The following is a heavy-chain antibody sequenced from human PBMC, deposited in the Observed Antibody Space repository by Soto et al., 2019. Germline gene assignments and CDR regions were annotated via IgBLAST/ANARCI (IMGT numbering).Heavy chain of an antibody. CDR1: GFTFSTYV. J-gene: IGHJ1*01. CDR2: ISSDGSIQ. Sequence: QVQLVESGGGVVQPGTSLRLSCAGSGFTFSTYVMHWVRQAPGKGLEWVAVISSDGSIQYYADSVKGRFTISRDNSKNTLYLQMNSLRAEDTAVYYCAGGGGYDSSGYYYLEYFQHWGQGTLVTVSS. V-gene: IGHV3-30-3*01. CDR3: AGGGGYDSSGYYYLEYFQH. D-gene: IGHD3-22*01.